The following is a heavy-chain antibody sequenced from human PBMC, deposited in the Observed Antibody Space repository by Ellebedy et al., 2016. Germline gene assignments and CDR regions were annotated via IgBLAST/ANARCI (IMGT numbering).Heavy chain of an antibody. CDR1: GFTFSSYL. Sequence: GESLKISCAASGFTFSSYLLSWVRQAQGKGLERVANIKQDGSEKYYVDSVKGRFTISRDNAKNSLYLQMNSLRAKDTAVYYCAGDIVATIIGGDYYGMDVWGQGTTVTVSS. J-gene: IGHJ6*02. CDR3: AGDIVATIIGGDYYGMDV. D-gene: IGHD5-12*01. V-gene: IGHV3-7*03. CDR2: IKQDGSEK.